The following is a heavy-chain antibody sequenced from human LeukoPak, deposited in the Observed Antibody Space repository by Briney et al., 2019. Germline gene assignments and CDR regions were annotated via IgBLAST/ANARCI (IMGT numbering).Heavy chain of an antibody. CDR2: ISPTGSTM. D-gene: IGHD2-15*01. CDR3: VRGGWRIIETGGDS. CDR1: EFTFSTYA. Sequence: KTGGSLRLSCAASEFTFSTYAMNWVRQAPGKGLEWVGYISPTGSTMFYADSVKGRFTLSRDNADNSLYLRMNSLRVEDTALYYCVRGGWRIIETGGDSWGQGTLVTVSS. V-gene: IGHV3-48*04. J-gene: IGHJ4*02.